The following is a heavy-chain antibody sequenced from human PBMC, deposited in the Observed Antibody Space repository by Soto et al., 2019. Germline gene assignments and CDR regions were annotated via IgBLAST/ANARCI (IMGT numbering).Heavy chain of an antibody. J-gene: IGHJ5*02. D-gene: IGHD2-21*01. V-gene: IGHV1-3*01. Sequence: ASVKISCKASGYTFTIYGITWVRKAPGQRLEWMGSINAGSGDTKYSPHFQGRVTITRDTTATTAYMELRSLRSEDTAVYYCARNRLLWYEHFDPWGQGTLVTVSS. CDR2: INAGSGDT. CDR1: GYTFTIYG. CDR3: ARNRLLWYEHFDP.